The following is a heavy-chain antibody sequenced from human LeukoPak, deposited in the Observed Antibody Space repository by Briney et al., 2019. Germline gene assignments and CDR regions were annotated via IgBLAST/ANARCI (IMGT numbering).Heavy chain of an antibody. CDR1: GGSISSGGYY. Sequence: PSETLSLTCTVSGGSISSGGYYWSWIRQPPGKGLEWIGYIYHSGSTYYNPSLKSRVTIPVDRSKNQFSLKLSSVAAADTAVYYCASGDGSGAFDIWGQGTMVTVSS. V-gene: IGHV4-30-2*01. CDR3: ASGDGSGAFDI. CDR2: IYHSGST. D-gene: IGHD3-10*01. J-gene: IGHJ3*02.